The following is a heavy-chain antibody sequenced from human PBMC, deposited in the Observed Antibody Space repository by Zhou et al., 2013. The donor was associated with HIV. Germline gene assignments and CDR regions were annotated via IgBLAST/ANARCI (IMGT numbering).Heavy chain of an antibody. CDR2: INSGGHNI. V-gene: IGHV1-46*01. J-gene: IGHJ5*02. CDR1: GYIFSGYY. D-gene: IGHD1-26*01. Sequence: QAQLVQSGAEVKKPGASVKVSCKASGYIFSGYYIHWVRQAPGQGLEWMGVINSGGHNIHYAQKFQGRVTMTRDTSTSTVYMELSGLSSEDTATYYCARDHSTTEWEKPVWWCDPWGQGTLVIVSS. CDR3: ARDHSTTEWEKPVWWCDP.